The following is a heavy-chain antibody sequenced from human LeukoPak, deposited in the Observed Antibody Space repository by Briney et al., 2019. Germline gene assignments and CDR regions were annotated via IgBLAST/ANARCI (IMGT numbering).Heavy chain of an antibody. J-gene: IGHJ5*02. D-gene: IGHD2-15*01. CDR2: INHSGST. CDR3: ARGGPLQNIVVVVAATQNWFDP. CDR1: GGSFSGYY. V-gene: IGHV4-34*01. Sequence: SETLSLTCAVYGGSFSGYYWSWIRQPPGKGLEWIREINHSGSTNYNPSLKSRVTISVDTSKNQFSLKLSSVTAADTAVYYCARGGPLQNIVVVVAATQNWFDPWGQGTLVTVSS.